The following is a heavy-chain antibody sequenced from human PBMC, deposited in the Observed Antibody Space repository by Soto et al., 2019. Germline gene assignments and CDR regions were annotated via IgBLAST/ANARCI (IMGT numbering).Heavy chain of an antibody. V-gene: IGHV3-48*02. CDR1: GFTFSSYS. D-gene: IGHD6-13*01. Sequence: EVQLVESGGGLVQPGGSLRLSCAASGFTFSSYSMIWVRQAPGKGLEWVSYISSSSSTIYYADSVKGRFTISRDNAKNSLYLQMNSLRDEDTAVYYCARDRSSSWYYYYYGMDVWGQGTTVTVSS. CDR3: ARDRSSSWYYYYYGMDV. J-gene: IGHJ6*02. CDR2: ISSSSSTI.